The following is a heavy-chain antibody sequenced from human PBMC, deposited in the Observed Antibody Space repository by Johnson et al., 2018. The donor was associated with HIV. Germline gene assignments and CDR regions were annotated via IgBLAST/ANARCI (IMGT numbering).Heavy chain of an antibody. Sequence: VQLVESGGGVVQPGRSLRLSCAASGFTFSSYDMHWVRQATGKGLEWVSAIGTAGDTYYPGSVKGRFTISRENAKNTLYLQMNSLKTEDTAVYYCTTDPWGSDAFDIWGQGTMVTVSS. V-gene: IGHV3-13*01. J-gene: IGHJ3*02. CDR1: GFTFSSYD. CDR2: IGTAGDT. D-gene: IGHD7-27*01. CDR3: TTDPWGSDAFDI.